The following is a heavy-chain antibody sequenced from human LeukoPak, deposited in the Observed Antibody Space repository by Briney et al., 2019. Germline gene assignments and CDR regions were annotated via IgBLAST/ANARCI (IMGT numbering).Heavy chain of an antibody. CDR3: ARSYCSGGSCYSDY. J-gene: IGHJ4*02. CDR2: IIPIFGTA. D-gene: IGHD2-15*01. Sequence: SVKVSCKASGGTFSSYAISWVRQAPGQGLEWMGMIIPIFGTANYAQKFQGRVTITADKSTSTAYMELSSLRSEDTAVYYCARSYCSGGSCYSDYWGQGTLVTVSS. V-gene: IGHV1-69*06. CDR1: GGTFSSYA.